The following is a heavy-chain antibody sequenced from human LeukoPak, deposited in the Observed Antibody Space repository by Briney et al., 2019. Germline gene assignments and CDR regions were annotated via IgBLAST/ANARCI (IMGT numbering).Heavy chain of an antibody. D-gene: IGHD5-18*01. V-gene: IGHV3-53*01. CDR1: GFTVSSNY. J-gene: IGHJ4*02. CDR2: IYSGGST. CDR3: ARGSLSLGYSYAFDY. Sequence: GGSLRLSCAASGFTVSSNYMSWVRQAPGKGLEWVSVIYSGGSTYYADSVKGRFTISRDNSKNTLYLQMNRLRAEDTAVYYCARGSLSLGYSYAFDYWGRGTLVTVSS.